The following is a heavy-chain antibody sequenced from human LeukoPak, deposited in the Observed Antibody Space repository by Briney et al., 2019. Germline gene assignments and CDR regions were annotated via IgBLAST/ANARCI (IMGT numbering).Heavy chain of an antibody. CDR2: ISYDGINK. Sequence: GGSLRLSCAASGFTFSSYAIHWVRQAPGKGLQWVAVISYDGINKYYADSVKGRFTISRDNSKNTLYLQMNSLRTEDTAVYYGARGESDSGTYSPADFWGQGTLVTVSS. D-gene: IGHD1-26*01. CDR1: GFTFSSYA. V-gene: IGHV3-30*04. CDR3: ARGESDSGTYSPADF. J-gene: IGHJ4*02.